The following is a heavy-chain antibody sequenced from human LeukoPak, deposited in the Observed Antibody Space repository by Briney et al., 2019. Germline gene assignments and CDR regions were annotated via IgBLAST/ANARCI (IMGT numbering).Heavy chain of an antibody. CDR3: ARDIEGLES. D-gene: IGHD2-15*01. CDR2: ISSSSHI. V-gene: IGHV3-21*01. J-gene: IGHJ4*02. Sequence: GGSLRLSCAASGFTFSSYNITWVRQAPGKGLEWVSSISSSSHIYYADSVKGRFTISRDNAKNSLYLQMNSLRVEDTAVYYCARDIEGLESWGQGTLVTVSS. CDR1: GFTFSSYN.